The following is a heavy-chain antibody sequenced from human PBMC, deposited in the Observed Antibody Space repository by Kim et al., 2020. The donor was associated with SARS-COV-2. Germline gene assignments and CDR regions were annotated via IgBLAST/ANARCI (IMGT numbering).Heavy chain of an antibody. V-gene: IGHV3-33*01. CDR2: IWYDGSNK. CDR3: ARGLITMVRGVIITRYYYYYGMDV. Sequence: GGSLRLSCAASGFTFSSYGMHWVRQAPGKGLEWVAVIWYDGSNKYYADSVKGRFTISRDNSKNTLYLQMNSLRAEDTAVYYCARGLITMVRGVIITRYYYYYGMDVWGQGTTVTVSS. D-gene: IGHD3-10*01. CDR1: GFTFSSYG. J-gene: IGHJ6*02.